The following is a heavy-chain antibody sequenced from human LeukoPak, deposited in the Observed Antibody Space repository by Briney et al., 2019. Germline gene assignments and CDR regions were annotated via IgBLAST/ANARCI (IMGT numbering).Heavy chain of an antibody. D-gene: IGHD6-19*01. V-gene: IGHV3-23*01. J-gene: IGHJ5*02. CDR1: GFTFTSDA. Sequence: PGESLRLSCVASGFTFTSDAMNWVRQAPGKGLEWVSSTVSRGTTQYADSVKGRFTVSRDTSKNTLYLQMNSLRADDTAVYYCAKCSTSAYTTGWCNWIDPWGQGTLVTVSS. CDR3: AKCSTSAYTTGWCNWIDP. CDR2: TVSRGTT.